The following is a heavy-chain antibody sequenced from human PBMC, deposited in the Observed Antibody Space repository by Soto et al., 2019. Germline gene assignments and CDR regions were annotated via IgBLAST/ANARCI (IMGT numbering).Heavy chain of an antibody. CDR3: ARVAERYYGPGRGRRPTYFYSGMDV. V-gene: IGHV3-7*01. D-gene: IGHD3-10*01. J-gene: IGHJ6*01. CDR2: IQHDGSEE. CDR1: GFTFNNYW. Sequence: EVQLVESGGGLVQPGESLSLSCDGSGFTFNNYWMSWVRQAPGKGLEWVASIQHDGSEEYYVDSVKGRFTASRDNAKNSLDLQMNSMRAEDTAMYYCARVAERYYGPGRGRRPTYFYSGMDVWGQGTTVTVYS.